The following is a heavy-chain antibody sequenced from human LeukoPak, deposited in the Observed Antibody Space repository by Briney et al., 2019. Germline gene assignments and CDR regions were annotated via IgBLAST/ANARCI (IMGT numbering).Heavy chain of an antibody. Sequence: PGGSLRLSCAASGFTFSSYAMHWVRQAPGKGLEWVAVISYDGSNKYYADSVKGRFTISRDNSKNTLYLQMNSLRAEDTAMYYCAKDRNRITSHLDGWGQGTLVTVSS. D-gene: IGHD1-14*01. CDR1: GFTFSSYA. CDR3: AKDRNRITSHLDG. CDR2: ISYDGSNK. J-gene: IGHJ4*02. V-gene: IGHV3-30-3*01.